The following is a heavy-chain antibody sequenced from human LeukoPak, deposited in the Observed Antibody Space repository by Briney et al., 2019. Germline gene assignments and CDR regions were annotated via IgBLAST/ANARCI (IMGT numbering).Heavy chain of an antibody. Sequence: GGSLRLSCAASGFTFSGYWMHWVRQAPGKGLEWVANIKQDGTVKYYVDSVKGRFTISRDNAKNSLFLQMNSLRAEDTAVYYCAKGSSGWYDFDYWGQGTLVTVSS. J-gene: IGHJ4*02. V-gene: IGHV3-7*03. D-gene: IGHD6-19*01. CDR2: IKQDGTVK. CDR1: GFTFSGYW. CDR3: AKGSSGWYDFDY.